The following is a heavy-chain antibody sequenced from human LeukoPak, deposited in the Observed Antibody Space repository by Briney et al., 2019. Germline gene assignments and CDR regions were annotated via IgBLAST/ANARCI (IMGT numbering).Heavy chain of an antibody. V-gene: IGHV3-23*01. Sequence: GGSLRLSCAASGFTFSNHAMSWVRQAPGKGLEWVSVIGDSGGSTYYADSVKGRFTISRDNSKNALYLQMNSLRADDTAVYHCAKGGASSPYTYIDVWGKGTTVIVSS. CDR3: AKGGASSPYTYIDV. CDR2: IGDSGGST. J-gene: IGHJ6*04. CDR1: GFTFSNHA. D-gene: IGHD6-6*01.